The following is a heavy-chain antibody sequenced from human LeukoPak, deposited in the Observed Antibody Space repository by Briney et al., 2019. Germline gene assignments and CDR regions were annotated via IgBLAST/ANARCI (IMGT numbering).Heavy chain of an antibody. D-gene: IGHD2-2*01. CDR1: GGSISSGSYY. Sequence: SETLSLTXTVSGGSISSGSYYWSWIRQPAGKGLEWIGRIYTSGSTNYNPSLKSRVTISVDTSKNQFSLKLSSVTAADTAVYYCAREVVSAAKYDYWGQGTLVTVSS. CDR2: IYTSGST. J-gene: IGHJ4*02. CDR3: AREVVSAAKYDY. V-gene: IGHV4-61*02.